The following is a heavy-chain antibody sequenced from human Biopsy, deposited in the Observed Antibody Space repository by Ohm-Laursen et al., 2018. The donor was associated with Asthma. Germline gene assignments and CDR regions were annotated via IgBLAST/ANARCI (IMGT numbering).Heavy chain of an antibody. Sequence: PSDTLSLTCTVSGGSINNFYWSRIRQPPGKGLESIGHVYYSGSTNYNPSLKSRVTISIDASKNQFSLKLTSVTAADTAVYYCARGVDRVTGLLDHFDSWGQGTLVTVSS. V-gene: IGHV4-59*07. D-gene: IGHD2-21*02. J-gene: IGHJ4*02. CDR1: GGSINNFY. CDR2: VYYSGST. CDR3: ARGVDRVTGLLDHFDS.